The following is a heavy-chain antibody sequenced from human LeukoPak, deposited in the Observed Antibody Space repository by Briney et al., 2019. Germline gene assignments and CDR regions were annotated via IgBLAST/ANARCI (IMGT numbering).Heavy chain of an antibody. CDR2: ITGTADKT. CDR1: EFTFTNYV. CDR3: ARDLGDYGDY. Sequence: HPGGSLRLSCAASEFTFTNYVMNWARQAPGKGLEWVSSITGTADKTYDADSVKGRFTISRDNAKNSLYLQMNSLRDEDTAVYYCARDLGDYGDYWGQGTLVTVSS. J-gene: IGHJ4*02. V-gene: IGHV3-23*01. D-gene: IGHD4-17*01.